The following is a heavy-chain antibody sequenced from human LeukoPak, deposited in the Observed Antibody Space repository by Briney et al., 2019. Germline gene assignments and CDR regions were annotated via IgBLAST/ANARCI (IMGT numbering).Heavy chain of an antibody. CDR2: IDYSGST. Sequence: PSETLSLTCTVSGGSISSSSYYWGWIRQPPGKGLEWIGSIDYSGSTYYNPSLKSRVTAFVDTSKKQFSLKLSSVTAADTAVYYCATVTGTTKEFDYWGQGTLVTVSS. CDR3: ATVTGTTKEFDY. D-gene: IGHD1-20*01. V-gene: IGHV4-39*01. CDR1: GGSISSSSYY. J-gene: IGHJ4*02.